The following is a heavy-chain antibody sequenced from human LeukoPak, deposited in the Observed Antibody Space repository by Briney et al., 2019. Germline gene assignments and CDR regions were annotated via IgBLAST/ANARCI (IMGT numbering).Heavy chain of an antibody. CDR2: IRGSGGST. CDR1: GFTFSSYD. CDR3: AKGQLWFGEFSYFDY. Sequence: GGSLRLSCEASGFTFSSYDMNWVRQAPGKGLEWVSAIRGSGGSTDYADSVKGRFSISRDNSKNTLYLQMNSLRAEDTAVYYCAKGQLWFGEFSYFDYWGQRALVTVSS. J-gene: IGHJ4*02. V-gene: IGHV3-23*01. D-gene: IGHD3-10*01.